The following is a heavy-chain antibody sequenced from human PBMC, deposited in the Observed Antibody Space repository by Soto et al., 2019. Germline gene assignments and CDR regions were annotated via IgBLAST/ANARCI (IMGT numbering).Heavy chain of an antibody. D-gene: IGHD3-10*01. V-gene: IGHV4-61*01. CDR2: IYYSGST. Sequence: QVQLQESGPGLVKPSETLSLTCTVSGGSVSSGSYYWSWIRQPPGKGLEWIGYIYYSGSTNYNPSLKSRVTISVDTSKNQFSLKLSSVTAADTAVYYCARATWGLLWFGELSEPYGMDVWGQGTTVTVSS. CDR1: GGSVSSGSYY. CDR3: ARATWGLLWFGELSEPYGMDV. J-gene: IGHJ6*02.